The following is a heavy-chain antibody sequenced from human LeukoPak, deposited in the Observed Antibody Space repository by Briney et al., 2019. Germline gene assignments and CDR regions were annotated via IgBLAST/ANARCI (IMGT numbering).Heavy chain of an antibody. V-gene: IGHV3-30-3*01. Sequence: GGCLRLSCSASGFTFSSHWMTWVRQAPGKGLEWVAVISYDGSNKYYADSVKGRFTISRDNSKNTLYLQMNSLRAEDTAVYYCASPEGNVLRYFDWSNHPLGYWGQGTLVTVSS. D-gene: IGHD3-9*01. CDR2: ISYDGSNK. CDR1: GFTFSSHW. CDR3: ASPEGNVLRYFDWSNHPLGY. J-gene: IGHJ4*02.